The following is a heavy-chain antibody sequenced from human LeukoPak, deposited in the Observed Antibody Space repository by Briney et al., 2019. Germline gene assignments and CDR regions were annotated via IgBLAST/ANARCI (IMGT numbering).Heavy chain of an antibody. Sequence: SENLSLTCTVSGGSISSYYWSWIRQPPGKGLEWIGYIYYSGSTNYNPSLRSRVTISVDTSKNQFSLKLSSVTAADTAVYYCARYGEQLEAFDIWSQGTMVTVSS. CDR1: GGSISSYY. CDR3: ARYGEQLEAFDI. CDR2: IYYSGST. D-gene: IGHD6-13*01. V-gene: IGHV4-59*01. J-gene: IGHJ3*02.